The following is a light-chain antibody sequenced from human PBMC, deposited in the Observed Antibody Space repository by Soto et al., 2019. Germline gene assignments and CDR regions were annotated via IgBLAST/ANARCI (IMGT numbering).Light chain of an antibody. V-gene: IGKV3-15*01. CDR1: QSVSSK. CDR3: QQYNSWLWT. CDR2: GAS. J-gene: IGKJ1*01. Sequence: EIVMTQSPATLSVSPGEGATLSCRASQSVSSKLAWYQQKPGQAPRLLIYGASTRATGIPARFSGSGSGTEFTLIISSLQSEESAVYYWQQYNSWLWTFGQGTKVEIK.